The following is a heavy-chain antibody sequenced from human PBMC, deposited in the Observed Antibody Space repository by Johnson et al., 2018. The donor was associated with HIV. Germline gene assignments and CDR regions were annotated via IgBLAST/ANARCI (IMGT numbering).Heavy chain of an antibody. D-gene: IGHD6-19*01. J-gene: IGHJ3*02. CDR1: GFTFSHYA. V-gene: IGHV3-30*04. Sequence: QEQLVESGGGVVRPGRSLRLSCAASGFTFSHYAMHWVRQTPGKGLEWVAVISFDGRDTAYADSVKGRFTISRDNAKKTLYLQMNSLRAEDTALYDCARKQWLEIPSDALDIWGQGTMVTVSS. CDR2: ISFDGRDT. CDR3: ARKQWLEIPSDALDI.